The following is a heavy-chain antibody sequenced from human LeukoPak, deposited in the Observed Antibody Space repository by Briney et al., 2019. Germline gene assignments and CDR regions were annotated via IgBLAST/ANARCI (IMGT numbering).Heavy chain of an antibody. CDR2: ISSSSSYI. V-gene: IGHV3-21*01. J-gene: IGHJ4*02. CDR1: GFTFSSYS. Sequence: PGGSLRLSCAASGFTFSSYSMNWVRQAPGKGLEWVSSISSSSSYIYYADSVKGRFTISRDNAKNSLYLQMNSLRAEDTAVYYCARDSGYREPFDYWGQGTLVTVSS. CDR3: ARDSGYREPFDY. D-gene: IGHD6-13*01.